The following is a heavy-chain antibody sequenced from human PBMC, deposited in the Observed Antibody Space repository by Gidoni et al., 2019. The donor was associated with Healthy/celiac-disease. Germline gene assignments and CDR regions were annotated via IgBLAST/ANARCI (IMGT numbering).Heavy chain of an antibody. J-gene: IGHJ4*02. D-gene: IGHD5-12*01. CDR3: AKDDERRDGYNPMGY. Sequence: VQLLESGGGLVQPGGSLRLSCAASGFTFSSYAMSWVRQAPGKGLEWVSAISGSGGSTYYADSGKGRFTITRDNSKNTLYLKMNSLRAEDTDVDYGAKDDERRDGYNPMGYWGQGTLVTVSS. CDR2: ISGSGGST. V-gene: IGHV3-23*01. CDR1: GFTFSSYA.